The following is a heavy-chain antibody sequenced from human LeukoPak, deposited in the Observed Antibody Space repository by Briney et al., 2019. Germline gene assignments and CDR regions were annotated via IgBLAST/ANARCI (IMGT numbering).Heavy chain of an antibody. D-gene: IGHD6-19*01. CDR3: ARDSTSRGYRDAFDI. CDR2: FYSGGGT. J-gene: IGHJ3*02. V-gene: IGHV3-53*01. CDR1: GFPISNNY. Sequence: PGGAQSPSQAAAGFPISNNYQSRGPPAPGEGLEWVSIFYSGGGTYYADSVKGRFTISRDKSKNTLYLQMNSLRAEDTDVYYCARDSTSRGYRDAFDIWGQGTTVTVPS.